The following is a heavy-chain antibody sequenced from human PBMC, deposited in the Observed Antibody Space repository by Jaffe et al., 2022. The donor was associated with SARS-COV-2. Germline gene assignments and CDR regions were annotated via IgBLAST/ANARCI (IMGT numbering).Heavy chain of an antibody. CDR3: ARDFDSPDYGGNSRFDY. Sequence: EVQLVESGGGLVKPGGSLRLSCAASGFTFSSYSMNWVRQAPGKGLEWVSSISSSSSYIYYADSVKGRFTISRDNAKNSLYLQMNSLRAEDTAVYYCARDFDSPDYGGNSRFDYWGQGTLVTVSS. CDR2: ISSSSSYI. J-gene: IGHJ4*02. V-gene: IGHV3-21*01. D-gene: IGHD4-17*01. CDR1: GFTFSSYS.